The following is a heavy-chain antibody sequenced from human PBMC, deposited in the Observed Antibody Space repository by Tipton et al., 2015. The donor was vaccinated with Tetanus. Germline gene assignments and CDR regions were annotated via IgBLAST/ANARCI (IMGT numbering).Heavy chain of an antibody. CDR2: VSYSGRT. Sequence: TLSLTCTVSGGSVRSGDYSWNWIRQPPGKGLEWLAYVSYSGRTNSNYSLKSRITISQDTSKNQFSLNLTSMSVADTATYYCARGTFHAFDFWGQGVQVTVSS. CDR1: GGSVRSGDYS. V-gene: IGHV4-61*08. D-gene: IGHD2/OR15-2a*01. J-gene: IGHJ4*02. CDR3: ARGTFHAFDF.